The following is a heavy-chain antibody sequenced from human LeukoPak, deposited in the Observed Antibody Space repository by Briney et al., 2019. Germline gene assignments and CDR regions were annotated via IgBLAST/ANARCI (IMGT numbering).Heavy chain of an antibody. CDR3: AKDIVAYSWNSVSFDY. CDR1: GFTVSSNY. Sequence: PGGSLRLSCAASGFTVSSNYMSWVRQAPGKGLEWVSGISWNSGSIGYADSVKGRFTISRDNAKNSLYLQMNSLRAEDTALYYCAKDIVAYSWNSVSFDYWGQGTLVTVSS. CDR2: ISWNSGSI. D-gene: IGHD1-7*01. V-gene: IGHV3-9*01. J-gene: IGHJ4*02.